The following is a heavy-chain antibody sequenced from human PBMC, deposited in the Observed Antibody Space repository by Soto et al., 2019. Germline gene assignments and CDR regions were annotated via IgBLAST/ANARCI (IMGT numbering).Heavy chain of an antibody. CDR3: ARDYGIAARPGRLGFDY. D-gene: IGHD6-6*01. CDR1: GGSISNYY. V-gene: IGHV4-59*01. CDR2: IYYSGST. J-gene: IGHJ4*02. Sequence: SETLSLTCTISGGSISNYYWSWIRQPPGKGLEWIGYIYYSGSTNYNPSLKSRVTISVDTSKNQFSLKLSSMTAADTAVYYCARDYGIAARPGRLGFDYWGQGTLVTVSS.